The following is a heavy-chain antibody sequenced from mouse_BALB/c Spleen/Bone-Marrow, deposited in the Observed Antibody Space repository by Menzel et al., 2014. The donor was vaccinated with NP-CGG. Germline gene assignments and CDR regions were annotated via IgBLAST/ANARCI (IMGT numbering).Heavy chain of an antibody. J-gene: IGHJ4*01. CDR3: ARWEYYAMDY. CDR1: GFNIKDTY. D-gene: IGHD4-1*01. CDR2: IDPANGNT. Sequence: EVMLVESGAEPVKPGASVKLSCTASGFNIKDTYMHWVKQRPEQGLEWIGRIDPANGNTKYDPKFQGKATITADTSSNTAYLQLSSLTSEDTAVYYYARWEYYAMDYWGQGTSVTVSS. V-gene: IGHV14-3*02.